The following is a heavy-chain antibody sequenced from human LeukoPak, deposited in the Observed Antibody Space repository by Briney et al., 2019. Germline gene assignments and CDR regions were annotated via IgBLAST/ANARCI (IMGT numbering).Heavy chain of an antibody. J-gene: IGHJ4*02. CDR2: IYNSGAKI. Sequence: SGGSLILSCAVSGLTFSTYSMTWVRQGPGKGLEWVSSIYNSGAKIFYADSVKGRFTISRDNSKNMLYLQMNSLRVEDTAVYYCAKDVAPDSGWDLDYWGQGTLVTVSS. V-gene: IGHV3-23*01. D-gene: IGHD6-19*01. CDR3: AKDVAPDSGWDLDY. CDR1: GLTFSTYS.